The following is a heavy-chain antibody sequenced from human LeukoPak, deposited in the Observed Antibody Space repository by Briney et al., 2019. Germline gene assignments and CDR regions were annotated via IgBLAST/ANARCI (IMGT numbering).Heavy chain of an antibody. CDR3: ARLGARQMLEY. Sequence: PGGSLRLSCAASGFTVSDVYMSWVRQAPGKGLEWVANIKQDGGQIYYLESVKGRFTVSRDNAKNSLYLQMNSLRAEDTAVYYCARLGARQMLEYWGQGTLVTVSS. CDR2: IKQDGGQI. V-gene: IGHV3-7*01. D-gene: IGHD4-17*01. CDR1: GFTVSDVY. J-gene: IGHJ4*02.